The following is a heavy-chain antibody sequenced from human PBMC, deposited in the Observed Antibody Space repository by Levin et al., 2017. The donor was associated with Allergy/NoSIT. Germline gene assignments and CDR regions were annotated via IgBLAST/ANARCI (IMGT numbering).Heavy chain of an antibody. CDR1: GGSISSYY. V-gene: IGHV4-59*01. J-gene: IGHJ1*01. CDR3: ARGGLAAAGPSRLDFQH. CDR2: IYYSGST. D-gene: IGHD6-13*01. Sequence: SETLSLTCTVSGGSISSYYWSWIRQPPGKGLEWIGYIYYSGSTNYNPSLKSRVTISVDTSKNQFSLKLSSVTAADTAVYYCARGGLAAAGPSRLDFQHWGQGTLVTVSS.